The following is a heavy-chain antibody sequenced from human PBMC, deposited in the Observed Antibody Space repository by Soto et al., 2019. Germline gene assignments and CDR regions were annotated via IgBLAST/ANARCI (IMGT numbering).Heavy chain of an antibody. Sequence: QVQLVQSGAEVKKPGSSVKVSCEASGGTFSGHAISWVQQAPGQGPEWMGGLIPLFGTTQHAQNFQDRLTTTADKSTSTAYMELTSLRFEDTALYYCARGPNWGYRFDSSGQGTLVTVS. CDR1: GGTFSGHA. CDR2: LIPLFGTT. CDR3: ARGPNWGYRFDS. V-gene: IGHV1-69*06. D-gene: IGHD7-27*01. J-gene: IGHJ4*02.